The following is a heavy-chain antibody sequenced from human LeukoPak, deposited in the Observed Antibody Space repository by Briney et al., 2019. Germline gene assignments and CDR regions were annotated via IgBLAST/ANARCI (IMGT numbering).Heavy chain of an antibody. V-gene: IGHV1-2*02. Sequence: GASVKVSFKASGYTFTGYYMHWVRQAPGQGLEWMGWINPNSGGTNYAQKFQGRVTMTRDTSISTAYMELSRLRSDDTAVYYCARGIAWFGDQNENHWGQGTLVTVSS. J-gene: IGHJ4*02. D-gene: IGHD3-10*01. CDR2: INPNSGGT. CDR1: GYTFTGYY. CDR3: ARGIAWFGDQNENH.